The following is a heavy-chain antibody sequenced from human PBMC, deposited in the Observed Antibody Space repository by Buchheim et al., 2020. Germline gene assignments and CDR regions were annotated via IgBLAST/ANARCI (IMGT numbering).Heavy chain of an antibody. V-gene: IGHV4-38-2*02. CDR1: GYSISSGYY. J-gene: IGHJ5*02. Sequence: QVQLQESGPGLVKPSETLSLTCTVSGYSISSGYYWGWIRQPPGKGLEWIGSIYHSGSTYYNPSLKSRVTISVDTSKNQFSLKLSSVTAADTAVYYCARDRYCSGGSCYPVIGWFDPWGQGTL. CDR3: ARDRYCSGGSCYPVIGWFDP. D-gene: IGHD2-15*01. CDR2: IYHSGST.